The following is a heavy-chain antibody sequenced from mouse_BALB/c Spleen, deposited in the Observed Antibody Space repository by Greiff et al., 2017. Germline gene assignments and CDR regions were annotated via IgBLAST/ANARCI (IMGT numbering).Heavy chain of an antibody. CDR3: ARSDYNGNYGFAY. J-gene: IGHJ3*01. CDR1: GYTFTSYV. Sequence: VHVKQSGPELVKPGASVKMSCKASGYTFTSYVMHWVKQKPGQGLEWIGYINPYNDGTKYNEKFKGKATLTSDKSSSTAYMELSSLTSEDSAVYYCARSDYNGNYGFAYWGQGTLVTVSA. V-gene: IGHV1-14*01. D-gene: IGHD2-1*01. CDR2: INPYNDGT.